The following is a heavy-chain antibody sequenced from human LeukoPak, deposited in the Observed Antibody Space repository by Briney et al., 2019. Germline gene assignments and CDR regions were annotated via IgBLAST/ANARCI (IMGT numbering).Heavy chain of an antibody. J-gene: IGHJ4*02. CDR2: IDGSGSST. D-gene: IGHD3-10*01. Sequence: GGSLRLSCAVSGFTFNNYAMSWVRQAPAKGLEWVSAIDGSGSSTYYADSVQGRFIISRDNSKNTLYLQMNSLKAEGTAAYYCAKYFYDSGSYSFDYWGQGALVTVSS. V-gene: IGHV3-23*01. CDR1: GFTFNNYA. CDR3: AKYFYDSGSYSFDY.